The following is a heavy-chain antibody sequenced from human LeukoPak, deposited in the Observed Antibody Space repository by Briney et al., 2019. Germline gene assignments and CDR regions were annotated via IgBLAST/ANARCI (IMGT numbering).Heavy chain of an antibody. CDR2: IYYSGST. V-gene: IGHV4-39*07. CDR1: GGSISSSSYY. D-gene: IGHD3-10*01. Sequence: SETLSLTCTVSGGSISSSSYYWGWIRQPPGKGLEWIGSIYYSGSTYYNPSLKSRVAISVDTSKNQFSLKLSSVTAADTAIYYCARDAKYYYGSRTFFFYEHWGQGTLLTVSS. J-gene: IGHJ4*02. CDR3: ARDAKYYYGSRTFFFYEH.